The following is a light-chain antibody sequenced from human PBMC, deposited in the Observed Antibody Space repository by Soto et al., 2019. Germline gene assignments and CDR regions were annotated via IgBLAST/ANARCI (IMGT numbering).Light chain of an antibody. CDR1: QSVSSN. Sequence: EIVMTQSPATLSGSPGERATLSCRSSQSVSSNLAWYQQNPGQAPRLLIYAASTRATGIPARFSGSGSGTEFTLTLSRLQSEDFAVYYCQQYNNWPRAFGQGTQVEIK. J-gene: IGKJ1*01. V-gene: IGKV3-15*01. CDR2: AAS. CDR3: QQYNNWPRA.